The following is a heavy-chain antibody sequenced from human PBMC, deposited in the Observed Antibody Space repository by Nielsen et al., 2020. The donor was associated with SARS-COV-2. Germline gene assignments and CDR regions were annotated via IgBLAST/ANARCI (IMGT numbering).Heavy chain of an antibody. J-gene: IGHJ6*02. V-gene: IGHV5-10-1*01. CDR3: ARRGPSMVRGYGMDV. CDR2: IDPSDSYT. D-gene: IGHD3-10*01. CDR1: GYSFTSYW. Sequence: GESLKISCKGSGYSFTSYWISWVRQMPGKGLEWMGKIDPSDSYTNYSPSFQGLVTISADKPISTAYLQWSSLKASDTAMYYCARRGPSMVRGYGMDVWGQGTTVTVSS.